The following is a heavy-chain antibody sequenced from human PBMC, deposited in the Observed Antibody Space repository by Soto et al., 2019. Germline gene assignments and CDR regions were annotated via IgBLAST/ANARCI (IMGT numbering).Heavy chain of an antibody. J-gene: IGHJ6*02. D-gene: IGHD6-19*01. CDR3: AKTTFPSPGIALTAFYYYYGVDV. CDR2: ISGGGDTT. CDR1: GFTFNSYA. V-gene: IGHV3-23*01. Sequence: GGSLRLSCAASGFTFNSYAMSWVRQAPGKGLEWVSLISGGGDTTYYADSVKGRFTISRDNSKNTLYLQMSSLRAEDTAVYYCAKTTFPSPGIALTAFYYYYGVDVWGQGTTVTVSS.